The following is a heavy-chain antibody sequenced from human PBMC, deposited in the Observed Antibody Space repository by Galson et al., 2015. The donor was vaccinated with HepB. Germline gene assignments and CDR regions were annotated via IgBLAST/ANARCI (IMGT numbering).Heavy chain of an antibody. CDR2: IRSKVYGETT. CDR3: TRWGHDLAARLDY. V-gene: IGHV3-49*03. Sequence: SLRLSCAASGFTFGDYAMMWFRQAPGKGLEWVGFIRSKVYGETTEYAASVKGRFTISRDDSKSIAYLQVNSLKTEDTAVYYCTRWGHDLAARLDYWGQGTLGTVSS. J-gene: IGHJ4*02. CDR1: GFTFGDYA. D-gene: IGHD6-6*01.